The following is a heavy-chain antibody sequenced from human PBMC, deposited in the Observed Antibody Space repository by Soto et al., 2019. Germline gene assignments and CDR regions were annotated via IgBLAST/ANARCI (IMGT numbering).Heavy chain of an antibody. J-gene: IGHJ4*02. CDR1: GCTFSSYA. V-gene: IGHV3-23*01. D-gene: IGHD5-12*01. CDR3: AKDPEYIVATIEYYFDY. CDR2: ISGSGGST. Sequence: PGVSLIVSWAASGCTFSSYAMSWVSQDPGKGLEWVSAISGSGGSTYYADSVKGRFTISRDNSKNTLYLQMNSLRAEDTAVYYCAKDPEYIVATIEYYFDYWGQGTLVTVSS.